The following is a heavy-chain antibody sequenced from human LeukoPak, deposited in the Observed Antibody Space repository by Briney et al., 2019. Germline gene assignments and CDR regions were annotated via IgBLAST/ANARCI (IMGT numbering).Heavy chain of an antibody. CDR2: IYHSGST. J-gene: IGHJ1*01. V-gene: IGHV4-38-2*01. CDR1: DYSISSGYY. CDR3: ARVRGDFETD. D-gene: IGHD3-16*01. Sequence: SETLSLTCAVSDYSISSGYYWGWIRQPPGKGLEWIGSIYHSGSTYYNPSLKSRVTISVDTSKSQFSLKLISVTAADTAIYYCARVRGDFETDWGQGTLVTVSS.